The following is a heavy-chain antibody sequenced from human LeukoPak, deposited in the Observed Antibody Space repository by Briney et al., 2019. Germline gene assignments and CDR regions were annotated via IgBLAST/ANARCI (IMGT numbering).Heavy chain of an antibody. CDR1: GFTVSSNY. CDR3: ARAQLRYYYGMDV. Sequence: GSLRLSCAASGFTVSSNYMSWVRQAPGKGLEWVSVIYSGGSTYYADSVKGRFTISRDNSKNTLYLQMNSLRAEDTAVYYCARAQLRYYYGMDVWGQGTTVTVSS. J-gene: IGHJ6*02. V-gene: IGHV3-66*01. D-gene: IGHD5-18*01. CDR2: IYSGGST.